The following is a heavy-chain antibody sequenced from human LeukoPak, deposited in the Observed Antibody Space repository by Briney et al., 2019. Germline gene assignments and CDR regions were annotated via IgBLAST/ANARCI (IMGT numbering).Heavy chain of an antibody. J-gene: IGHJ6*03. CDR2: ISAYNGNT. D-gene: IGHD3-10*01. CDR3: ARDGSGSYYTPYYYYYYMDV. Sequence: ASVKVSCKASGYTFTSYGISWVRQAPGQGLEWMGWISAYNGNTNYAQKLQGRVTMTTDTSTSTAYMELRSLRSDDTAVYYCARDGSGSYYTPYYYYYYMDVWGKGTTVTISS. CDR1: GYTFTSYG. V-gene: IGHV1-18*01.